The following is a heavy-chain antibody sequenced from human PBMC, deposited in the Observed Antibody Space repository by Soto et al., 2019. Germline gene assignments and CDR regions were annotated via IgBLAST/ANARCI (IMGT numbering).Heavy chain of an antibody. J-gene: IGHJ4*02. D-gene: IGHD2-2*01. CDR1: GGSISSGGYS. CDR3: ARGQDYSSTRFDY. CDR2: IYHSGST. Sequence: SSEALSLTCAVSGGSISSGGYSWSLIRQPPGKGLEWIGYIYHSGSTYYNPSLKSRVTISVDRSKNQFSLKLSSVTAADTAVYYCARGQDYSSTRFDYWGQGTLVTVS. V-gene: IGHV4-30-2*01.